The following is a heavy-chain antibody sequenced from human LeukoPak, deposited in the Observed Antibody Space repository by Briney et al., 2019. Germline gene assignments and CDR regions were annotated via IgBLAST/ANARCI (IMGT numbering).Heavy chain of an antibody. J-gene: IGHJ3*02. Sequence: GESLKISCKGSGYSFTSYWIGWVRQMPGKGLEWMGIIYPGDSDTRYSPSFQGQVTISADKSISTAYLRWSSLKASDTAMYYCARHAEAAAAAVDAFDIWGQGTMVTVSS. D-gene: IGHD6-13*01. CDR1: GYSFTSYW. CDR3: ARHAEAAAAAVDAFDI. V-gene: IGHV5-51*01. CDR2: IYPGDSDT.